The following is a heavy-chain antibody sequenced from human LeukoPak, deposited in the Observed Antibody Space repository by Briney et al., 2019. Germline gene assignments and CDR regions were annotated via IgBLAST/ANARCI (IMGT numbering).Heavy chain of an antibody. V-gene: IGHV3-21*04. Sequence: GGSLRLSCAASGFTFSSYSMNWVRQAPGKGLEWVSSISSSSSYIYYADSVKGRFTISRDNAKNSLYLQMNSLRAEDTAVYYCAKRGKQQLVPLDYWGQGTLVTVSS. CDR3: AKRGKQQLVPLDY. CDR2: ISSSSSYI. J-gene: IGHJ4*02. CDR1: GFTFSSYS. D-gene: IGHD6-13*01.